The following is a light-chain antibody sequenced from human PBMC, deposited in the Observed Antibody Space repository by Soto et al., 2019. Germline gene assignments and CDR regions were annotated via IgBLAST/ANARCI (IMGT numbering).Light chain of an antibody. CDR3: SSYTKISTLGL. J-gene: IGLJ3*02. CDR1: SNDIGGYNY. Sequence: QSALAQPASVSASPGQSITISCIGTSNDIGGYNYISWYQHHPGKAPKLLIFEVNNRPSGVSDRFSGSKSGNTASLTISGLQPEDEADYYCSSYTKISTLGLFGGGTKVTVL. V-gene: IGLV2-14*01. CDR2: EVN.